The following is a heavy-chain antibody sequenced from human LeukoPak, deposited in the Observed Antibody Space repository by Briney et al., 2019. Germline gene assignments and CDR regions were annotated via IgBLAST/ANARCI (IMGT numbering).Heavy chain of an antibody. CDR3: AKPLDSSGYYAFDI. Sequence: GGSLRLSCAAPGFTFSRYGMHWVRQAPGKGLEWVAVISYDGSNKYYGDSVKGRFTISRDNSKNTLYLQMNSLRAEDTAVYHCAKPLDSSGYYAFDIWGQGTMVTVSS. J-gene: IGHJ3*02. D-gene: IGHD3-22*01. V-gene: IGHV3-30*18. CDR2: ISYDGSNK. CDR1: GFTFSRYG.